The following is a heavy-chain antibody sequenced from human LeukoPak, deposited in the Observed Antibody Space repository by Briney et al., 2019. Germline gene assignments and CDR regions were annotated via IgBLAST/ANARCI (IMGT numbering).Heavy chain of an antibody. Sequence: SETLSLTCTVSGGSISSGDYYWSWIRQPPGKGLEWIGYIYYSGSTYYNPSLKSRVTISVDTSKNQFSLKLSSVTAADTAVYYCAREAGGYDYVLDYWGQGTLVTVSS. D-gene: IGHD5-12*01. CDR3: AREAGGYDYVLDY. V-gene: IGHV4-30-4*01. CDR1: GGSISSGDYY. CDR2: IYYSGST. J-gene: IGHJ4*02.